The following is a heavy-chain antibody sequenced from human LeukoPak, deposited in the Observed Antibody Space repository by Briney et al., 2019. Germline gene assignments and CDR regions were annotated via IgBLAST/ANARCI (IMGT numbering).Heavy chain of an antibody. CDR3: AREVSGDTAMVTMYYFDY. V-gene: IGHV1-2*02. Sequence: ASVKVSCKASGYTFTGYYMHWVRQAPGQGLEWMGWINPNSGGTNYAQKFQGRVTMTRNTSISTAYMELSSLRSEGTAVYYCAREVSGDTAMVTMYYFDYWGQGTLVTVSS. CDR2: INPNSGGT. D-gene: IGHD5-18*01. J-gene: IGHJ4*02. CDR1: GYTFTGYY.